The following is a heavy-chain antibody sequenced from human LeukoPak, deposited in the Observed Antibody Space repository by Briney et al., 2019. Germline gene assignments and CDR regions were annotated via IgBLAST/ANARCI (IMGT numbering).Heavy chain of an antibody. CDR1: GYTFTGYY. V-gene: IGHV1-2*02. CDR3: ARLATMDYYFDY. D-gene: IGHD5-24*01. J-gene: IGHJ4*02. Sequence: ASVKVSCKASGYTFTGYYMQWVRQAPGQGLEWMGWINPNSGVTNYAQKFQGRVTMTRDTSISTAYMELSRLRSDDTAVYYCARLATMDYYFDYWGQGTLVTVSS. CDR2: INPNSGVT.